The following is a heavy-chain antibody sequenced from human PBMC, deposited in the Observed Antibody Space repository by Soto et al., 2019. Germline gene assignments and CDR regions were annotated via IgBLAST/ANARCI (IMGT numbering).Heavy chain of an antibody. CDR3: ARPTYSGYDPVDY. CDR1: GFTFSSYW. J-gene: IGHJ4*02. V-gene: IGHV3-74*01. Sequence: EVQLVESGGGLVQPGGSLRLSCAASGFTFSSYWMHWVRQAPGKGLVWVSRINSDGSSTSYADSVKGRFTISRDNAKNTLYRQMNSLRAEDTAVYYCARPTYSGYDPVDYWGQGTLVTVSS. D-gene: IGHD5-12*01. CDR2: INSDGSST.